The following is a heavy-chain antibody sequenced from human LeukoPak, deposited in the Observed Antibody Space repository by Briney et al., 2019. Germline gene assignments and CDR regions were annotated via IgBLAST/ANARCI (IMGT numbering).Heavy chain of an antibody. CDR1: GGSISSSNYY. D-gene: IGHD2-21*01. J-gene: IGHJ3*02. CDR3: ARVPLTGVSSVVDAFGI. CDR2: MYYSGST. V-gene: IGHV4-39*07. Sequence: SETLSLTCTVSGGSISSSNYYWGWIRQPPGKGLEWIGCMYYSGSTYYNPSLKSRVTISVDTSKNQFSLKLSSVTAADTAVHYCARVPLTGVSSVVDAFGIWGQGTMVTVSS.